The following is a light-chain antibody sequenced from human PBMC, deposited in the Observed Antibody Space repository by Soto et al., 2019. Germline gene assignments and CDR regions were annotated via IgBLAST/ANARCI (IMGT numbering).Light chain of an antibody. CDR2: LEGSGSY. Sequence: QSALTQSSSASASLGSSVKLTCTLSSGHSSYIIAWHQQQPGKAPRYLMNLEGSGSYNKGGGVPDRFSGSSSGPDRYLTISNLQFEDEADYYCETWDSNTWVFGGGTKLTVL. J-gene: IGLJ3*02. CDR1: SGHSSYI. V-gene: IGLV4-60*02. CDR3: ETWDSNTWV.